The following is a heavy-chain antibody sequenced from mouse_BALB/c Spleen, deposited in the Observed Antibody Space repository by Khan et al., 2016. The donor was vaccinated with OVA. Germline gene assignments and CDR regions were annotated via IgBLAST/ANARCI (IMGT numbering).Heavy chain of an antibody. CDR1: GYIFTNYV. D-gene: IGHD4-1*01. CDR3: ARGNWQSYYFDY. Sequence: VQLQQSGPELVKPGASVKMSCKPSGYIFTNYVLHWVKQKPGQGLEWIGYINPYHGGTKYNEKFNGKATLASDKSSITAYMELSSLTSEDSAVYYCARGNWQSYYFDYWGQGTTLTLSS. CDR2: INPYHGGT. J-gene: IGHJ2*01. V-gene: IGHV1S136*01.